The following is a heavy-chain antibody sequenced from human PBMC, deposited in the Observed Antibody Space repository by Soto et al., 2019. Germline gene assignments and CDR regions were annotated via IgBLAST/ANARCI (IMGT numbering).Heavy chain of an antibody. Sequence: SETLSLTCTVSGGSISSSSYYWGWIRQPPGKGLEWIGSIYYSGSTYYNPSLKSRVTISVDTSKNQFSLKLSSVTAADTAVYYCARPQTSHSSGLSRLFDPWGQGSSVTVSS. D-gene: IGHD3-22*01. CDR2: IYYSGST. J-gene: IGHJ5*02. CDR3: ARPQTSHSSGLSRLFDP. V-gene: IGHV4-39*01. CDR1: GGSISSSSYY.